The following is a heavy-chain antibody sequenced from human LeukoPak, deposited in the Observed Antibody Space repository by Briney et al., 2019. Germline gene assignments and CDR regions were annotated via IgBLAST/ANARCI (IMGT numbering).Heavy chain of an antibody. Sequence: GGSLRLSCAASGFTFSSYAMSWVRQAPGKGLEWVSAISGSGGSTYYADSVKRRFTISSDNSKNTLYLQMNSLRAEDTAVYYCANDPRGILTGYYRDAFDIWGQGTMVTVSS. CDR3: ANDPRGILTGYYRDAFDI. D-gene: IGHD3-9*01. V-gene: IGHV3-23*01. CDR2: ISGSGGST. CDR1: GFTFSSYA. J-gene: IGHJ3*02.